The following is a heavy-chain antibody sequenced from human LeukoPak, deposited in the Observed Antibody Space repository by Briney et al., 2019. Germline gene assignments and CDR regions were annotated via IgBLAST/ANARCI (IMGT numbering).Heavy chain of an antibody. CDR3: ARDHSNWDYAPDF. D-gene: IGHD3-16*01. CDR1: GYTFTRYG. V-gene: IGHV1-18*01. Sequence: ASVKVSCKASGYTFTRYGISWVRQAPGQGLQWLGWISASNGNTNYAQKFRDRVTMSTDTSTGTAYLDVRSLTSDDTAVYYCARDHSNWDYAPDFWGQGTLVIVSS. CDR2: ISASNGNT. J-gene: IGHJ4*02.